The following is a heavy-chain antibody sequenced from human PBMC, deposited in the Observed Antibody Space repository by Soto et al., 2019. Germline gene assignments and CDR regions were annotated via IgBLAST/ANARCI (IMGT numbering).Heavy chain of an antibody. Sequence: EVQLVESGGGLVKPGGSLRLSCAASGFTFSSYSMNWVRQAPGKGLEWVSAISDSGDTTHYADSVKGRFTISRDTSKSTLYLQMNTLRAEDTAVYYCAKDKPGTTSFDDWGQGTLVIVSS. J-gene: IGHJ4*02. V-gene: IGHV3-23*04. CDR3: AKDKPGTTSFDD. CDR2: ISDSGDTT. CDR1: GFTFSSYS. D-gene: IGHD1-1*01.